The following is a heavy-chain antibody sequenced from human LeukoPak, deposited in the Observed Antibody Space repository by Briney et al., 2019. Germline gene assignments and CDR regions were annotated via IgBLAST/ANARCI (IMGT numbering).Heavy chain of an antibody. Sequence: PGGSLRLSCAASGFTFSSYAMSWVRQAPGKGLEWASAISGSGGSTYYADSVKGRFTISRDNSKNTLCLQMNSLRAEDTAVYYCAKVTMVRGVIRAFDYWGQGTLVTVSS. CDR3: AKVTMVRGVIRAFDY. V-gene: IGHV3-23*01. D-gene: IGHD3-10*01. J-gene: IGHJ4*02. CDR2: ISGSGGST. CDR1: GFTFSSYA.